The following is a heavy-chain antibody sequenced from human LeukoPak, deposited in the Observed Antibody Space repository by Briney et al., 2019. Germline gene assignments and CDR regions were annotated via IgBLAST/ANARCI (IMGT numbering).Heavy chain of an antibody. CDR3: ARGDLIQLWSPSFDP. J-gene: IGHJ5*02. CDR2: ISYDGSSK. V-gene: IGHV3-30-3*01. Sequence: GRSLRLSCAASGFSFSNYAIHWVRQAPGKGLEWVALISYDGSSKYYADSVKGRFTISRDNSKNAPYLQMNSLRAEDTAVYYCARGDLIQLWSPSFDPWGQGTLVTVSS. CDR1: GFSFSNYA. D-gene: IGHD5-18*01.